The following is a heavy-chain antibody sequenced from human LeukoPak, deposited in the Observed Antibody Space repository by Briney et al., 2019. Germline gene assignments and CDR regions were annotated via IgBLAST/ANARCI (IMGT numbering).Heavy chain of an antibody. V-gene: IGHV4-61*02. CDR3: ARVGATSYYYYYYMDV. CDR1: GGSISSGSYY. Sequence: PSETLSLTCTVSGGSISSGSYYWSWIRQPAGKGLEWIGRIYTSGSTNYNPSLKSRVTISVDTSKNQFSLKLSSVTAADTAVYYCARVGATSYYYYYYMDVWGKGTTVTISS. CDR2: IYTSGST. J-gene: IGHJ6*03. D-gene: IGHD1-26*01.